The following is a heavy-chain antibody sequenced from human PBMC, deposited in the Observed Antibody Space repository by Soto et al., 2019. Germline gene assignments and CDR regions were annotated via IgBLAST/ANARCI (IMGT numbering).Heavy chain of an antibody. J-gene: IGHJ4*02. V-gene: IGHV1-69*13. CDR2: IIPIFGTA. Sequence: SVKVSCKASGGTFSSYAISWVRQAPGQGLEWMGGIIPIFGTANYAQKFQGRVTITADESTSTAYMELSSLRSEDTAVYYCAGGLGELSSNSFDYWGQGTLVTVSS. CDR1: GGTFSSYA. D-gene: IGHD3-16*02. CDR3: AGGLGELSSNSFDY.